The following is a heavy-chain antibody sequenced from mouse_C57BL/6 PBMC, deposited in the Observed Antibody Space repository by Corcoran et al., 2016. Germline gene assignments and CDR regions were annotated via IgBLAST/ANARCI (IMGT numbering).Heavy chain of an antibody. J-gene: IGHJ2*01. CDR2: IYPRSGNT. CDR3: AREVPFDY. D-gene: IGHD2-14*01. Sequence: QVQLQQSVAELARPGASVKLSCKASGYTFTSYGISGVKQRTGQGLEWSGEIYPRSGNTYYNEKFKGKATLTADKSSSTAYMELRSLTSEDSAVYFCAREVPFDYWGQGTTLTVSS. CDR1: GYTFTSYG. V-gene: IGHV1-81*01.